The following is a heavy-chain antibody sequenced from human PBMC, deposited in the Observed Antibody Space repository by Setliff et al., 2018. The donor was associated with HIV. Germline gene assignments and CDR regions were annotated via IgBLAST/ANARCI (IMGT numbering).Heavy chain of an antibody. Sequence: ASVKVSCKASGYTFHYYDIHWVRQAPGQGLEWMGRITAGNGDTKYSQKFQDRVTLTSDMSANTVYMDLTTLRSEDTAVYYCASPTFYDGKVVWGQGTPVTVSS. J-gene: IGHJ4*02. CDR1: GYTFHYYD. D-gene: IGHD3-22*01. CDR2: ITAGNGDT. V-gene: IGHV1-3*01. CDR3: ASPTFYDGKVV.